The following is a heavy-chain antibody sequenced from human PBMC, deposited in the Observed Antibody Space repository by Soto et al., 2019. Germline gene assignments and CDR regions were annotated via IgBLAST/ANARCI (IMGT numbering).Heavy chain of an antibody. V-gene: IGHV4-30-4*01. D-gene: IGHD3-3*01. Sequence: SETLSLTCTVSGGSISSGDYYWSWIRQPPGKGLEWIGYIYYSGSTYYNPSLKSRVTISVDTSKNQFSLKLSSVTAADTAVYYCARDRRIRFLEWLPPASGMDVWGQGTTVTVSS. CDR1: GGSISSGDYY. J-gene: IGHJ6*02. CDR3: ARDRRIRFLEWLPPASGMDV. CDR2: IYYSGST.